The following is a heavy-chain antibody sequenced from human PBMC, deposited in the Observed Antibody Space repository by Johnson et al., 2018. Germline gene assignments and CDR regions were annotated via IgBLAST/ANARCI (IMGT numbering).Heavy chain of an antibody. CDR3: ARESRYTYGDSYYYGMDV. V-gene: IGHV4-59*01. Sequence: QVQLQESGPRLAKPSETLSLTCSVSGGSISNYYWSWIRQPPGKGLEWIGYIYHTGSSNYNPSLKSRVTISVDTSKSQFSLKLSSVTAADTAVYYCARESRYTYGDSYYYGMDVWGQGTTVTVSS. CDR1: GGSISNYY. CDR2: IYHTGSS. D-gene: IGHD5-18*01. J-gene: IGHJ6*02.